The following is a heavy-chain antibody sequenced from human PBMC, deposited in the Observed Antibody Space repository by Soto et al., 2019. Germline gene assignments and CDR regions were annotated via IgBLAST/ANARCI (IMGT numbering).Heavy chain of an antibody. V-gene: IGHV1-69*13. CDR1: GGTFSSYA. CDR3: ARVLSGSGWPGFDY. J-gene: IGHJ4*02. D-gene: IGHD6-19*01. CDR2: IIPIFGTA. Sequence: ASVKVSCKASGGTFSSYAISWVRQAPGQGLEWMGGIIPIFGTANYAQKFQGRVTITADESTSTAYMELSSLRSEDTAVYYCARVLSGSGWPGFDYWGQGTLVTVSS.